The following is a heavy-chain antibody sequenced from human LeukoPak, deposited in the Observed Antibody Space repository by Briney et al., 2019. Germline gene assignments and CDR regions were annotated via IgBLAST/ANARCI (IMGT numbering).Heavy chain of an antibody. D-gene: IGHD3-10*01. V-gene: IGHV7-4-1*02. CDR2: INTNTGDP. J-gene: IGHJ4*02. CDR3: ARDRSGYYPYYFDY. Sequence: ASVKVSCKTSGYTFATYAMNWVRQAPGQGLEWVGWINTNTGDPMYAQGFTGRFVFSLDTSVSTAYLQISSLKAEDTAVYYCARDRSGYYPYYFDYWGQGPLVTVSS. CDR1: GYTFATYA.